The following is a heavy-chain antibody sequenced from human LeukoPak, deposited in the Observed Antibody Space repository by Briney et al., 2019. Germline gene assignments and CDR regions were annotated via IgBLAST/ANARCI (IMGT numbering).Heavy chain of an antibody. CDR1: GVTFSSYG. J-gene: IGHJ6*04. CDR2: IWYDGSNK. CDR3: ARDHSGFGEISRSHNYYYYGMDV. V-gene: IGHV3-33*01. Sequence: PGGSLRLSCAASGVTFSSYGMHWVRQAPGKGLEWVAVIWYDGSNKYYADSVKGRFTISRDNSKNTLYLQMNSLRAEDTAVYYCARDHSGFGEISRSHNYYYYGMDVWGKGTTDTVSS. D-gene: IGHD3-10*01.